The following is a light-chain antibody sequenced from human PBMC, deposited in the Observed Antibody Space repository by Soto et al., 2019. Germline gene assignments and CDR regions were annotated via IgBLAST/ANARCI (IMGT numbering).Light chain of an antibody. J-gene: IGKJ1*01. CDR1: QSISSW. CDR2: DAS. Sequence: DIQMTQSPSTLSASVGDRVTITCRASQSISSWLAWYQQKPGKAPKLLIYDASSLESGVPSRLSGSGSGTEFTLTISSLQPDDFATYYCQQYNSYLTFGQGTKV. CDR3: QQYNSYLT. V-gene: IGKV1-5*01.